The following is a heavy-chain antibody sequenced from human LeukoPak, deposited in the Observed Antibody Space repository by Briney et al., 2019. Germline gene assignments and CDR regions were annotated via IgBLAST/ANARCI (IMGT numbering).Heavy chain of an antibody. J-gene: IGHJ4*02. Sequence: GGSLRLSCAASGFTFSNYAMTWVRQAPGKGLEWVSYISSSGSTIYYADSVKGRFTISRDNSKNTLYLQMNSLTAEDTAVYYCARDMGGDFDYWGQGTLVTVSS. CDR2: ISSSGSTI. D-gene: IGHD2-21*01. CDR1: GFTFSNYA. V-gene: IGHV3-48*01. CDR3: ARDMGGDFDY.